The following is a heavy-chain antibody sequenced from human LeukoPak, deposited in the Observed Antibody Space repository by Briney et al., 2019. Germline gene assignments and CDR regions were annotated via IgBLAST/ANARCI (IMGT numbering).Heavy chain of an antibody. J-gene: IGHJ4*02. CDR1: GFTFDDYA. CDR3: AKDISAMIVTVFDY. V-gene: IGHV3-9*01. D-gene: IGHD3-22*01. CDR2: ISWNSGSI. Sequence: GGSLRLSCAASGFTFDDYAMHWVRQAPGKGLEGVSGISWNSGSIGYADSVKGRFPLSRDNAKNSLYLQMNSLRAEDTALYYCAKDISAMIVTVFDYWGQGTLVTVSS.